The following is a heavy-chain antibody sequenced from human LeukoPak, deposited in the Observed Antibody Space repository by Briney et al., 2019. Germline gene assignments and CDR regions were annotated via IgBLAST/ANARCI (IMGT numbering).Heavy chain of an antibody. D-gene: IGHD6-25*01. CDR1: GFTFSNSG. J-gene: IGHJ5*02. CDR3: AKDLSPAAA. CDR2: ISGSGSNT. V-gene: IGHV3-23*01. Sequence: GVSLRLSCAASGFTFSNSGMNWVRQAPGKGLEWVSAISGSGSNTYYADSVKGRFTISRDNSKNTLSLQMNNLRDEDTAVYYCAKDLSPAAAWGQGTLVTVSS.